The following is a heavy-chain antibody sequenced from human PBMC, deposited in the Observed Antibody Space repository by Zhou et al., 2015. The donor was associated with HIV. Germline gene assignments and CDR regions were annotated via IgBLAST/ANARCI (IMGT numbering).Heavy chain of an antibody. Sequence: QVQLVQSGAEVKKPGSSVKVSCKASGGTFSSYTISWVRQAPGQGLEWMGRIIPILGIANYAQKFQGRVTITADKSTSTAYMELSSLRSEDTAVYYCARAPTTPYIVVVPAAIWGVRYYGMDVWAEGPTVDRLL. D-gene: IGHD2-2*02. CDR2: IIPILGIA. V-gene: IGHV1-69*02. J-gene: IGHJ6*04. CDR1: GGTFSSYT. CDR3: ARAPTTPYIVVVPAAIWGVRYYGMDV.